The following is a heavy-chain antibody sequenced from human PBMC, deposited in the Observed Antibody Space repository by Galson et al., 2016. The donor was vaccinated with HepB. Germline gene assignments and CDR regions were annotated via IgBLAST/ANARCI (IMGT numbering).Heavy chain of an antibody. Sequence: TLSLTCTVSGGSISRGDHYWSWIRQHPGKGLQWIGYIFYSGTTYYIPSLKSRITMSVDTSKNQFSLKLNSVTAADTAIYYCGRGRDGYNYIDYWGQGTLVTVPS. CDR2: IFYSGTT. V-gene: IGHV4-31*03. J-gene: IGHJ4*02. CDR3: GRGRDGYNYIDY. CDR1: GGSISRGDHY. D-gene: IGHD5-24*01.